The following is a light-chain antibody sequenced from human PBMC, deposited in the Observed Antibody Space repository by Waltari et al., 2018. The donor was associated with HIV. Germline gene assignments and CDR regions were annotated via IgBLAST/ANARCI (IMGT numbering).Light chain of an antibody. CDR1: SSNIGSNH. CDR3: AAWDDSLSGPI. CDR2: RNN. J-gene: IGLJ2*01. V-gene: IGLV1-47*01. Sequence: QSVLPQPPPASGTPGQRFTISCSGRSSNIGSNHVYWYQQLPGTAPNLLIYRNNQRPSGVPVRFSGSKSGTSSSLAISGLRSEDEADYYCAAWDDSLSGPIFGGGTKLTVL.